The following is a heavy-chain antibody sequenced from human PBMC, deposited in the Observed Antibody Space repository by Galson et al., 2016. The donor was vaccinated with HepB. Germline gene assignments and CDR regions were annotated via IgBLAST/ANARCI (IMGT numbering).Heavy chain of an antibody. CDR3: AKSQGWAGDFDS. D-gene: IGHD1-14*01. Sequence: SLRLSCAASGFTFRTYAMSWVRQAPGKGLEWVSHISGNGRSTYYTDSMKGRFTTSRDNSKNILYLQMNSLRAEDTAVYFCAKSQGWAGDFDSWGQGTLVTVSS. J-gene: IGHJ5*01. V-gene: IGHV3-23*01. CDR2: ISGNGRST. CDR1: GFTFRTYA.